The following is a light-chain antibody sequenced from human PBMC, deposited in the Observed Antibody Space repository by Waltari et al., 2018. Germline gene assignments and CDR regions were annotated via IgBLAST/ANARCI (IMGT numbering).Light chain of an antibody. CDR2: AAS. J-gene: IGKJ4*01. V-gene: IGKV1-NL1*01. CDR1: QGISNS. CDR3: QQYYSIALN. Sequence: DIQMTQSPSSLSAFVGDRVTITCRASQGISNSLAWYQQKPGKAPKLLLYAASRLESGVPSRFSGSGSGTDYTLTISSLQPQDCATYYCQQYYSIALNFGGGTKVEIK.